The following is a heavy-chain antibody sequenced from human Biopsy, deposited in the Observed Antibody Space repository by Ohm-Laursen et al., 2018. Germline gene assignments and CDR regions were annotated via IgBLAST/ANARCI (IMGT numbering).Heavy chain of an antibody. V-gene: IGHV1-69*01. D-gene: IGHD1-26*01. CDR1: GYTFTTYY. CDR2: IIPIPNVA. CDR3: ARGEGSSWFDP. Sequence: SSVKVSCKASGYTFTTYYIHWVRQAPGQGLEWMGGIIPIPNVATYAQKFQGRITITADESTSTAYMELSSLTSDDTAVYFCARGEGSSWFDPWGHGTLATVSS. J-gene: IGHJ5*02.